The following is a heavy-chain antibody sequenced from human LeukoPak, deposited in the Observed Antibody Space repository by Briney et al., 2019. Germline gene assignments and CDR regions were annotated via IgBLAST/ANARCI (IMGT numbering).Heavy chain of an antibody. Sequence: GGSLRLPCEASGFTFSSYSMTWVRQAPGKGLEWVSYISSSGSTIYYADSVKGRFTISRDNAKNSLYLQMNSLRAEDTAVYYCAKLGITMTGGVGGKGTTVTISS. D-gene: IGHD3-10*02. CDR3: AKLGITMTGGV. CDR1: GFTFSSYS. J-gene: IGHJ6*04. CDR2: ISSSGSTI. V-gene: IGHV3-48*04.